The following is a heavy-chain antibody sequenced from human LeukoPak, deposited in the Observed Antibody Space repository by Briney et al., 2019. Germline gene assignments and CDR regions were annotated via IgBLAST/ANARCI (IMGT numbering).Heavy chain of an antibody. CDR2: ISGRSSTI. CDR3: ARDRIRSGSYYFDY. V-gene: IGHV3-48*01. Sequence: PGGSLRLSCAASGFTFSSYSMNWVRQAPGKGLEWVSYISGRSSTIYYADSVKGRFTISRDNAKNSMYLQMNSLRAEDTAVYYCARDRIRSGSYYFDYWGQGTLVTVSS. D-gene: IGHD1-26*01. J-gene: IGHJ4*02. CDR1: GFTFSSYS.